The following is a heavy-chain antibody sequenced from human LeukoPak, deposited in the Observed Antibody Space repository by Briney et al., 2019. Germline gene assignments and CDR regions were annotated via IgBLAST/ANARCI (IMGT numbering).Heavy chain of an antibody. Sequence: PGGSLRLSCAAPGFTFSSYAMSWVRQAPGKGLVWVSRINSDGSWTSYADSVKGRFTISKDNAKNTVYLQMNNLRAEDTAVYYCVSFYETYWGRGTLVTVSS. V-gene: IGHV3-74*01. CDR3: VSFYETY. J-gene: IGHJ4*02. D-gene: IGHD2-2*01. CDR1: GFTFSSYA. CDR2: INSDGSWT.